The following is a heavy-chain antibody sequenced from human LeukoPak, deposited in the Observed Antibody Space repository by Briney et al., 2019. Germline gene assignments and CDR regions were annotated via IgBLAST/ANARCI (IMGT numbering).Heavy chain of an antibody. V-gene: IGHV3-7*02. CDR1: GFTFSSYW. CDR3: ARGYGSSWYRISGWSYYGMDV. J-gene: IGHJ6*02. Sequence: GGSLRLSCAASGFTFSSYWMSWVRQAPGKGLEWVANIKQDGSEKYYVDSVKGRFTISRDNAKNSLYLQMNSLRAEDTAVYYCARGYGSSWYRISGWSYYGMDVWGQGTTVTVSS. D-gene: IGHD6-13*01. CDR2: IKQDGSEK.